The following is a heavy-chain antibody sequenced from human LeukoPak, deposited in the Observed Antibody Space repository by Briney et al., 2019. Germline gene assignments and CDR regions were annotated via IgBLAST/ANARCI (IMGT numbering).Heavy chain of an antibody. D-gene: IGHD2-15*01. CDR1: GYTLTEVS. Sequence: ASVKVSCKVSGYTLTEVSMHWVRQAPGQGLEWMARIIPALDIKAYAQVFQGRVTVTADKSTTTAYMDLSSLTSADTALYFCATEVVAANPYYIDHWGPGTLVTVSS. V-gene: IGHV1-24*01. J-gene: IGHJ4*02. CDR3: ATEVVAANPYYIDH. CDR2: IIPALDIK.